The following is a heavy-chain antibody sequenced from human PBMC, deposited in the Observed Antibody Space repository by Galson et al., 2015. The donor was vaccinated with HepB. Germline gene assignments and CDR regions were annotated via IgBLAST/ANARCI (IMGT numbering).Heavy chain of an antibody. CDR1: GFTFSSYW. CDR2: IKQDGSEK. V-gene: IGHV3-7*03. Sequence: SLRLSCAASGFTFSSYWMSWVRQAPGKGLEWVANIKQDGSEKYYVDSVKGRFTISRDNAKNSLYLQMNSLRAEDTAVYYCARVFQDRYHYGMDVWGRGTTVTVSS. D-gene: IGHD3-9*01. J-gene: IGHJ6*02. CDR3: ARVFQDRYHYGMDV.